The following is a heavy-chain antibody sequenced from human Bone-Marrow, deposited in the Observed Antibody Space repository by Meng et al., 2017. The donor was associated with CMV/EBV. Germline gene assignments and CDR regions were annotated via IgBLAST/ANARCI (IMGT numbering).Heavy chain of an antibody. J-gene: IGHJ6*02. Sequence: GESLKISCAASRFTFSSYWMSWVRQTPGKGLEWVANTKQDGSEKYYVDSVKGRFTISRDNAKNSLYLQMNSLRAEDTAVYYCARDLDSYDYYYYYGMDVWGQGTTVTVSS. V-gene: IGHV3-7*01. D-gene: IGHD5-18*01. CDR1: RFTFSSYW. CDR3: ARDLDSYDYYYYYGMDV. CDR2: TKQDGSEK.